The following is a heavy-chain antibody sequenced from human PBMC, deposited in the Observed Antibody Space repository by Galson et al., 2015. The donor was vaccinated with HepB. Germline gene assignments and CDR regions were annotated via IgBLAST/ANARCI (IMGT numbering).Heavy chain of an antibody. CDR1: GGSISSGSYY. CDR3: VGSPYYYYYYMDV. CDR2: IYTSGST. V-gene: IGHV4-61*02. J-gene: IGHJ6*03. Sequence: TLSLTCTVSGGSISSGSYYWSWIRQPAGKGLEWIGRIYTSGSTNYNPSLKSRVTMSVDTSKNQFSLKLSSVTAADTAVYYCVGSPYYYYYYMDVWGKGTTVTVSS. D-gene: IGHD1-26*01.